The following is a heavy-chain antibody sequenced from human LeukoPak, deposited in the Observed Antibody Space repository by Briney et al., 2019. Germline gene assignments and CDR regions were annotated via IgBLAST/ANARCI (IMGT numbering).Heavy chain of an antibody. CDR2: ISSSSSYI. J-gene: IGHJ6*03. D-gene: IGHD2-2*01. CDR1: GFTFSSYS. V-gene: IGHV3-21*01. Sequence: GGSLRLSCAASGFTFSSYSMNWVHQAPGKGLEWVSSISSSSSYIYYADSVKGRFTISRDNAKNSLYLQMNSLRAEDTAVYYCAREVADCSSTSCYGGGGYYYMDVWGKGTTVTVSS. CDR3: AREVADCSSTSCYGGGGYYYMDV.